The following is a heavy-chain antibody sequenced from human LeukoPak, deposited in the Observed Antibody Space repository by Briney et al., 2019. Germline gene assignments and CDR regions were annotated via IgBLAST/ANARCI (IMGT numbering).Heavy chain of an antibody. CDR1: GGSISSSSYY. V-gene: IGHV4-39*01. J-gene: IGHJ5*02. CDR3: ARAGVDYAAGYSWFDP. D-gene: IGHD6-13*01. CDR2: IYYSGST. Sequence: PSETLSLTCTVSGGSISSSSYYWGWIRQPPGKGLEWIGSIYYSGSTYYNPSLKSRVTISVDTSKNQFSLKLSSVTAADTAVYYCARAGVDYAAGYSWFDPWGQGTLVTVSS.